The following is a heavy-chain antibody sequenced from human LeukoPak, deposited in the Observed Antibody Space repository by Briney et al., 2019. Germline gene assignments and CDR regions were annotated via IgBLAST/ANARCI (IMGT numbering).Heavy chain of an antibody. V-gene: IGHV1-69*02. J-gene: IGHJ4*02. CDR1: GGTFSSYT. Sequence: SVKVSCKASGGTFSSYTISWVRQAPGQGLEWMGRIIPILGIANYAQKFQGRVTITADKPTSTAYMELSSLRSEDTAVYYCARDRRDCSSTSCYLDYWGQGTLVTVSS. D-gene: IGHD2-2*01. CDR2: IIPILGIA. CDR3: ARDRRDCSSTSCYLDY.